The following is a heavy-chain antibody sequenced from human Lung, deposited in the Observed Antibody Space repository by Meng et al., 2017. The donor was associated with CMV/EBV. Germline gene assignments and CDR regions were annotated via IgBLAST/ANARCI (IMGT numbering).Heavy chain of an antibody. J-gene: IGHJ6*02. CDR2: INPNSGGT. CDR1: GYTFTGYY. Sequence: ASVXVSCKASGYTFTGYYMHWVRQAPGQGLEWMGWINPNSGGTNYAQKLQGRVTMTRDTSISTAYMELSRLRSDDTAVYYCARGRIQLWLEKNYYYGMDVWGQGTTVTVSS. D-gene: IGHD5-18*01. V-gene: IGHV1-2*02. CDR3: ARGRIQLWLEKNYYYGMDV.